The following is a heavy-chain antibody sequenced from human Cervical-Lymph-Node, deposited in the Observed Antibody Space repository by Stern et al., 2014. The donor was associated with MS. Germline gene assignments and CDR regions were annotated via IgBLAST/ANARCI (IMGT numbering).Heavy chain of an antibody. CDR1: GDTFTSYA. D-gene: IGHD4-11*01. J-gene: IGHJ4*02. Sequence: QVQLVESGSEVKKPGSSVKVSCKTSGDTFTSYALSWVRQAPGQGLEWMGGLIPFFGATRYAQKFQGRVTITPEESTGTAFMELSTLTSDDTAVYYCALRRSYYVYWGQGTLISVSS. CDR3: ALRRSYYVY. CDR2: LIPFFGAT. V-gene: IGHV1-69*01.